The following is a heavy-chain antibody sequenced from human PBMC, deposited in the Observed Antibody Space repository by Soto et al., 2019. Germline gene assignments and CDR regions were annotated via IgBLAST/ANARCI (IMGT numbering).Heavy chain of an antibody. CDR2: INPSAGGT. V-gene: IGHV1-46*01. CDR1: GYTFTNYY. Sequence: GASVKVSCKASGYTFTNYYMHWVRQAPGQGLEWMGIINPSAGGTSYAPKFQARVTMTRDTSTSTVHMELSSLRPDDTAVCYCARDSTLAYWGQGTLVTVS. J-gene: IGHJ4*02. CDR3: ARDSTLAY.